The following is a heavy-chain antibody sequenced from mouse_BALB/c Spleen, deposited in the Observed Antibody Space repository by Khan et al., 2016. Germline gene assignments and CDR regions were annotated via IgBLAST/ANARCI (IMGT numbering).Heavy chain of an antibody. CDR2: IWAGGST. Sequence: QVQLQQPGPGLVAPSQSLSITCTVSGFSLTSYGVHWVRQPPGKGLEWLGVIWAGGSTNYNSALMSRLSISKSNSKSQVFIKMNSLQTDDTAMYYGARELWDWGQGTLVTVSA. CDR3: ARELWD. D-gene: IGHD1-1*02. J-gene: IGHJ3*01. CDR1: GFSLTSYG. V-gene: IGHV2-9*02.